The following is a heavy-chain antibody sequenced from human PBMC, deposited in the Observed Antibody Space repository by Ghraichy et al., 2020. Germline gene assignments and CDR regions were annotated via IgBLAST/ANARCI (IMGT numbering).Heavy chain of an antibody. CDR2: ITSRGRSV. J-gene: IGHJ6*02. Sequence: GASLNISCVGSGLTFSGYGMNWVRRSPGKGLEWVSYITSRGRSVFYADSVKGRFTISRDNAQNSLYLQMNRLRDEDTATYYCARASSVVRFYYYAGMDVWGQGTTVTVSS. CDR1: GLTFSGYG. CDR3: ARASSVVRFYYYAGMDV. V-gene: IGHV3-48*02. D-gene: IGHD2-15*01.